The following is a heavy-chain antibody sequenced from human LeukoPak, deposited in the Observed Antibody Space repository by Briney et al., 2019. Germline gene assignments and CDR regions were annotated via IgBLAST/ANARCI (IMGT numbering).Heavy chain of an antibody. V-gene: IGHV1-69*05. Sequence: SVKVSCKASGGTFSSYAISWVRQAPGQGHEWMGGIIPIFGTANYAQKFQGRVTITTDESTSTAYMELSSLRSEDTAVYYCARGTVSIYYYYYMDVWGKGTTVTVSS. CDR2: IIPIFGTA. J-gene: IGHJ6*03. CDR1: GGTFSSYA. CDR3: ARGTVSIYYYYYMDV. D-gene: IGHD4-17*01.